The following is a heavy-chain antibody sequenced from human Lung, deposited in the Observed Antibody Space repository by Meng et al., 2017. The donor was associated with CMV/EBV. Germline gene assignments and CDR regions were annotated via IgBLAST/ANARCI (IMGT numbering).Heavy chain of an antibody. D-gene: IGHD2-21*01. J-gene: IGHJ4*02. Sequence: QVQLVQSGAEVKKPGASGKAACTASGYTLTDDDINWVRQAPGQGLEWLGWMNPNSGETDYAQSFQGRVAMTTTTAITAAYMELWSLRSEDTAVYFCARDLAGTFAAYSLFDYWGQGTLVTVSS. V-gene: IGHV1-8*01. CDR1: GYTLTDDD. CDR3: ARDLAGTFAAYSLFDY. CDR2: MNPNSGET.